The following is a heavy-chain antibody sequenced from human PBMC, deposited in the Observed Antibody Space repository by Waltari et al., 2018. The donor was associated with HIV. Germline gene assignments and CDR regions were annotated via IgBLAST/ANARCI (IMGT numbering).Heavy chain of an antibody. CDR2: FDPKSGKP. D-gene: IGHD2-15*01. V-gene: IGHV1-24*01. CDR3: VTLYKQSPLYSNF. CDR1: GYPLSDLS. Sequence: QVHLIQSAFDMKRPGASVTIACKVSGYPLSDLSMQWRRQGPGHRLEWMGGFDPKSGKPVYSQRFWGRVSLAEDTSEDTAYLELNRLTSDDTAVYYCVTLYKQSPLYSNFWGQGTLVTVSP. J-gene: IGHJ1*01.